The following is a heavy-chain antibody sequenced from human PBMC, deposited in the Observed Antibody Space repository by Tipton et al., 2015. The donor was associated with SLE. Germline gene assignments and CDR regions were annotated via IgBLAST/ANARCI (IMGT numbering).Heavy chain of an antibody. D-gene: IGHD2-2*01. J-gene: IGHJ5*02. Sequence: TLSLTCAVYGGSFSDYHWSWIRQPPGKGLEWIGEINHSGSTNYNPSLKSRVTISIDTSENQFSLKLTSMTAADTAVYYCARAEGYCGSKTNCYERRWIDPWGQGTLVTVSS. CDR2: INHSGST. CDR1: GGSFSDYH. V-gene: IGHV4-34*01. CDR3: ARAEGYCGSKTNCYERRWIDP.